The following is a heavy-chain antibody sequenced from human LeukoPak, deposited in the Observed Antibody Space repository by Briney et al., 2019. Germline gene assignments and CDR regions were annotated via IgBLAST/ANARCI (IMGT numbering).Heavy chain of an antibody. D-gene: IGHD2-2*01. J-gene: IGHJ5*02. CDR1: GGSFSGYY. CDR3: ARDARHKYCSSASCYRGWFDP. CDR2: INHSGST. Sequence: SETLSLTCAVYGGSFSGYYWSWIRQPPGKGLEWIGEINHSGSTNYNPSLKSRVTISVDTSKNQFSLKLSSVTAADTAVYYCARDARHKYCSSASCYRGWFDPWGQGTLVTVSS. V-gene: IGHV4-34*01.